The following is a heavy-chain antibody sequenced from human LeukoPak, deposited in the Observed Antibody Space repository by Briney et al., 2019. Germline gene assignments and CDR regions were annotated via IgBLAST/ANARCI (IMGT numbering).Heavy chain of an antibody. CDR1: GFTFSSYS. CDR2: ISSSSSYI. CDR3: ARDGVLAAAGTLVVEYYFDY. J-gene: IGHJ4*02. V-gene: IGHV3-21*01. D-gene: IGHD6-13*01. Sequence: PGGSLRLSCAASGFTFSSYSMNWVRQAPGKGLEWVSSISSSSSYIYYADSVKGRFTISRDNAKNSLYLQMNSLRAEDTAVYYCARDGVLAAAGTLVVEYYFDYWGQGTQVTVSS.